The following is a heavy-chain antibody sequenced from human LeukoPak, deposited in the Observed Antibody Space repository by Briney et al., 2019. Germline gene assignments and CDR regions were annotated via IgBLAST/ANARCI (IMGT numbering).Heavy chain of an antibody. D-gene: IGHD1-26*01. J-gene: IGHJ3*02. CDR1: GGSISSYY. CDR2: IYYSGST. V-gene: IGHV4-30-4*08. Sequence: SETLSLTCTVSGGSISSYYWSWIRQPPGKGLEWIGYIYYSGSTYYNPSLKSRVTISVDTSKNQFSLKLSSVTAADTAVYYCARSGSYGDAFDIWGQGTMVTVSS. CDR3: ARSGSYGDAFDI.